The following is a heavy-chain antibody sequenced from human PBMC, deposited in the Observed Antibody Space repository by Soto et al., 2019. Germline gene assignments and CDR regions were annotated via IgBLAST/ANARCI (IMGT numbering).Heavy chain of an antibody. CDR1: GGSISSGDYY. J-gene: IGHJ1*01. V-gene: IGHV4-30-4*01. CDR3: ARVNIVVVVAATHEYFQH. D-gene: IGHD2-15*01. CDR2: IYYSGST. Sequence: QVQLQESGPGLVKPSQTLSLTCTVSGGSISSGDYYWSWIRQPPGKGLEWIGYIYYSGSTYYNPSLKSRVTISVDTSKNQFSLKLSSVTAADTAVYYCARVNIVVVVAATHEYFQHRGQGTLVTVSS.